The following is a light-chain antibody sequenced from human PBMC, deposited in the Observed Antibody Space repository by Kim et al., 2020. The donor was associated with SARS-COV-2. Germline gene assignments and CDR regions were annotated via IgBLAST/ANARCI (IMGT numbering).Light chain of an antibody. CDR3: QVWDSSTDHVV. Sequence: APGKPARITCGGNNIGSKSVHWYQQKPGQAPVLLIYYDSDRPSGIPERFSGSNSGNTATLTISRVEAGDEADYYCQVWDSSTDHVVFGGGTQLTVL. J-gene: IGLJ2*01. CDR2: YDS. CDR1: NIGSKS. V-gene: IGLV3-21*04.